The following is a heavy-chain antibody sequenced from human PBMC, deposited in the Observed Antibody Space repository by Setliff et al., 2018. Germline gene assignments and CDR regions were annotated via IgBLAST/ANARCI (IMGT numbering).Heavy chain of an antibody. CDR3: ARGRGYSYGSTFHYYYGMDV. D-gene: IGHD5-18*01. Sequence: PSETLSLTCTVSGGSISSGSYYWSWIRQPAGKGLEWIGRIYTSGSTNYNPSLKSRVTISVDTFKNQFSLKLSSVTAADTAVYYCARGRGYSYGSTFHYYYGMDVWGQGTTVTVSS. J-gene: IGHJ6*02. CDR2: IYTSGST. CDR1: GGSISSGSYY. V-gene: IGHV4-61*02.